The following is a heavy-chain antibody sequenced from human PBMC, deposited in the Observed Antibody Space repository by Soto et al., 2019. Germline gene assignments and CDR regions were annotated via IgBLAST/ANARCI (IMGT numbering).Heavy chain of an antibody. CDR1: GFTFSSYA. V-gene: IGHV3-23*01. D-gene: IGHD3-10*01. Sequence: GGSLRLSCAASGFTFSSYAMSWVRQAPGKGLEWVSSVSGSGGSTYYADSVKGRFTISRDNSKNTLYLQMNSLRAGDTATYYCLKRGIPVDREVFDSWGQGFLVTGSS. J-gene: IGHJ5*01. CDR2: VSGSGGST. CDR3: LKRGIPVDREVFDS.